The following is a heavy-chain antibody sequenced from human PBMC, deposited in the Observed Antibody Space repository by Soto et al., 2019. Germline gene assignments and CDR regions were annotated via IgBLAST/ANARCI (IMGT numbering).Heavy chain of an antibody. D-gene: IGHD3-10*01. Sequence: QEQLVQSGAEVKKPGAPVKVSCKASGYTFSNYNINWVRQASGQGLEWMGWMNPDSGNTGYAEKFQGRATMTRNSSIGTAYMELSGLRSEDTAVYYCAREAASDPSFYYHYMDVWGKGTTVTVAS. V-gene: IGHV1-8*01. J-gene: IGHJ6*03. CDR3: AREAASDPSFYYHYMDV. CDR2: MNPDSGNT. CDR1: GYTFSNYN.